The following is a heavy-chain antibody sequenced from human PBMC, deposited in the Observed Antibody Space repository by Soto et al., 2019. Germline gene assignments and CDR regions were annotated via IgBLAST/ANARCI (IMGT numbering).Heavy chain of an antibody. Sequence: GGSLRLSCAASGFTFSSYAMHWVRQAPGKGLEWVAVISYDGSNKYYADSVKGRFTISRDNSKNTLYLQMNSLRAEDAAVYYCARERQLAGMDVWGQGTTVTVSS. CDR3: ARERQLAGMDV. CDR1: GFTFSSYA. V-gene: IGHV3-30-3*01. J-gene: IGHJ6*02. CDR2: ISYDGSNK. D-gene: IGHD6-6*01.